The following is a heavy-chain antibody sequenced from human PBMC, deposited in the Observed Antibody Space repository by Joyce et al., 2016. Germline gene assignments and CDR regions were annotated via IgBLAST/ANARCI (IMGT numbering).Heavy chain of an antibody. CDR2: IYYRGST. D-gene: IGHD1-14*01. Sequence: QVQLQESGPGLLKPSQTLSLTCTVSGGSISSDTYYWSWIRQLPGKGLGWIGYIYYRGSTQYNPSLSSRATISLDTSKNHFSLKLSSVTAADTAVYHCANSLSDAGVFDYWGQGTVVTVSS. CDR1: GGSISSDTYY. J-gene: IGHJ4*02. CDR3: ANSLSDAGVFDY. V-gene: IGHV4-31*03.